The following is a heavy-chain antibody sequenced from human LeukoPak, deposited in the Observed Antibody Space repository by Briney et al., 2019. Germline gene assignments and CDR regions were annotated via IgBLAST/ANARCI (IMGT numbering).Heavy chain of an antibody. J-gene: IGHJ4*02. CDR2: IKDKTDDRTT. D-gene: IGHD6-19*01. CDR1: GLTFSNDW. V-gene: IGHV3-15*01. CDR3: SSGWLI. Sequence: GWSVTLSRVACGLTFSNDWMSWLGQAPGKGLEWVGHIKDKTDDRTTYYTTPMKGRFTISRDDSKNTLYLQMDSLKTEDTAMYYCSSGWLIRGQGTLVTVSS.